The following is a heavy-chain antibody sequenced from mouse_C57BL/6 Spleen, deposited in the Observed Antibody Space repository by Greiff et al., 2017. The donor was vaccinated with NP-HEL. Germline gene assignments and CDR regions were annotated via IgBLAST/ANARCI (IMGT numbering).Heavy chain of an antibody. J-gene: IGHJ2*01. Sequence: QVQLQQSGPGLVQPSQSLSISCTVSGFSLTSYGVHWVRQSPGKGLEWLGVIWRGGSTAYNAAFITRLSISKDNSKSQVFFKMNSLQADDTAVYYCARNEGNLSLLPDYWGQGTTLTVSS. V-gene: IGHV2-2*01. D-gene: IGHD2-10*01. CDR1: GFSLTSYG. CDR2: IWRGGST. CDR3: ARNEGNLSLLPDY.